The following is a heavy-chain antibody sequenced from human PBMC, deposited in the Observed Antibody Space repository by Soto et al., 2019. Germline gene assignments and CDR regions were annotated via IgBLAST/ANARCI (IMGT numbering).Heavy chain of an antibody. J-gene: IGHJ5*02. Sequence: SETLALTCAVSSGSISNTNWWIWVRQPPGKGLEWIGEIYHSGSTNYNPSLKRRVTILLDKPKNQFSLNLNSVTAADTAVYYCARADCSGGSCSSSANWFDPWGQGTRVTVSS. CDR2: IYHSGST. CDR3: ARADCSGGSCSSSANWFDP. CDR1: SGSISNTNW. V-gene: IGHV4-4*02. D-gene: IGHD2-15*01.